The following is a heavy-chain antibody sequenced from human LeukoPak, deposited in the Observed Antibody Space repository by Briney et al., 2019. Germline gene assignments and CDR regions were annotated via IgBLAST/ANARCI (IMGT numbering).Heavy chain of an antibody. Sequence: GGSLRLSCAASGFTFSSYAMHWVRQAPGKGLEWVAVISYDGSNKYYADSVKGRFTISRDNSKNTLYLQMNSLRAEDTAVYYCAREKTTVVRARYLEIWGQGTMVTVSS. CDR2: ISYDGSNK. CDR3: AREKTTVVRARYLEI. D-gene: IGHD4-23*01. CDR1: GFTFSSYA. V-gene: IGHV3-30-3*01. J-gene: IGHJ3*02.